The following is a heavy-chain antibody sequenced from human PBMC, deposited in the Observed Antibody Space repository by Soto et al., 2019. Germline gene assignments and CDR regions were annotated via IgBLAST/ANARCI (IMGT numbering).Heavy chain of an antibody. D-gene: IGHD1-26*01. CDR1: EFTFSNYG. CDR3: AKEFGRSGSYWAQGNYYYGLDV. Sequence: PGGSLRLSCAASEFTFSNYGMHWVRQAPGKGLEWVAVTSYDGSNKYYADSVKGRFTISRDASKSTLYLQMNSLRAEDTAVYYCAKEFGRSGSYWAQGNYYYGLDVWGQGTTVTVSS. V-gene: IGHV3-30*18. CDR2: TSYDGSNK. J-gene: IGHJ6*02.